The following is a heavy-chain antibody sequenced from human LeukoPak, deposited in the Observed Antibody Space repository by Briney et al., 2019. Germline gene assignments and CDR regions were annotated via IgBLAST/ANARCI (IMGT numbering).Heavy chain of an antibody. CDR2: IRYDGSNK. D-gene: IGHD3-10*01. CDR3: ARYYYGAGSFDY. V-gene: IGHV3-30*02. CDR1: GFTFSSYG. J-gene: IGHJ4*02. Sequence: GGSLRLSCAASGFTFSSYGMHWVRQAPGKGLEWVAFIRYDGSNKYYADSVKGRFTISRDNSKNTLNLQMNTLRVEDTAIYYCARYYYGAGSFDYWGQGTLVTVSS.